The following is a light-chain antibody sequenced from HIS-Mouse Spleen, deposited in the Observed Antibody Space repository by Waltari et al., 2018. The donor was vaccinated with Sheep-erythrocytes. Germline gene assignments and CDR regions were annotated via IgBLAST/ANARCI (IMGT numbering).Light chain of an antibody. J-gene: IGLJ2*01. CDR3: CSYAGSSTLV. V-gene: IGLV2-23*01. CDR1: SSDVGSDNI. Sequence: QSALTQPASVSGSPGQSITISCPGTSSDVGSDNIVSWYQQHPGKAPKLMIYEGSKRPSGVSNRFSGSKSGNTASLTISGLQAEDEADYYCCSYAGSSTLVFGGGTKLTVL. CDR2: EGS.